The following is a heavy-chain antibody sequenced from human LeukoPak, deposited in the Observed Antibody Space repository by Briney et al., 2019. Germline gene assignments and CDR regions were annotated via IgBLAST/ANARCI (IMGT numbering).Heavy chain of an antibody. Sequence: SETLSLTCSVSGGSISSSSYYWGWIRQPPGRGLEWIGNIYYSGSTYYSPSLKSRVTISVDRSKNQFSLKLSSVTAADTAVYYCARYRYCGSSSRPGKERYFDLWGRGTLVTVSS. CDR2: IYYSGST. D-gene: IGHD2-2*01. J-gene: IGHJ2*01. V-gene: IGHV4-39*01. CDR3: ARYRYCGSSSRPGKERYFDL. CDR1: GGSISSSSYY.